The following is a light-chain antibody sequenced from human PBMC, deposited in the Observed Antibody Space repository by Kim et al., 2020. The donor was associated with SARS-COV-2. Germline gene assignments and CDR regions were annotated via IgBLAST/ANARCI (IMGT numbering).Light chain of an antibody. CDR3: QAWDSSTAYL. CDR1: KLGDKY. CDR2: QDS. J-gene: IGLJ2*01. V-gene: IGLV3-1*01. Sequence: SYELTQPPSVSVSPGQTASITCSGDKLGDKYACWYQQKPGQSPVLVIYQDSKRPSGIPERFSGSNSGNTATLTISGTQAMEEADYYCQAWDSSTAYLFGG.